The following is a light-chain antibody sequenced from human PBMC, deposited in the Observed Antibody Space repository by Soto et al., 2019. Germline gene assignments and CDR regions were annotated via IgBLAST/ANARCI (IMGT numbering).Light chain of an antibody. V-gene: IGLV2-8*01. CDR1: SSDIGGYDY. J-gene: IGLJ3*02. CDR3: SSYAGSNNLV. Sequence: QSVLTQPPSASGSPGQSVTISCTGTSSDIGGYDYVSWYQQHPGKAPKLIIYEVNKRPSGVPDRFSGSKSGNTASLIVSGLQAEDEADYYCSSYAGSNNLVFAGGPKLTVL. CDR2: EVN.